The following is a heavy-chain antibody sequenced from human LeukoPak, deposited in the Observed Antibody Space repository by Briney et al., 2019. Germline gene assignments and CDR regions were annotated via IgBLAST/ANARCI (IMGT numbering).Heavy chain of an antibody. J-gene: IGHJ1*01. V-gene: IGHV1-18*01. CDR1: GYTFTSYG. CDR2: INTYNGNT. CDR3: ARSDSSGWDEYFQH. D-gene: IGHD6-19*01. Sequence: ASVKVSCKASGYTFTSYGISWVRQAPGQGLEWMGWINTYNGNTNYAQKLQGRVTMTTDTYTSTAYMELRSLRSDDTAVYYCARSDSSGWDEYFQHWGQGTLVTVSS.